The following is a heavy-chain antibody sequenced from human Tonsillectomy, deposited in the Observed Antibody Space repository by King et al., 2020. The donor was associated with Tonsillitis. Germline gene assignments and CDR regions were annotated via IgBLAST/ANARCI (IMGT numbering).Heavy chain of an antibody. D-gene: IGHD2-2*01. Sequence: VQLQESGPGLVKPSETLSLTCTVSGYSISSGYYWGWIRQPPGKGLEWIGSIYHSGSTYYNPSLKSRVTISVDTSKNQFSLKLSSVTAADTAVYYCARTGLYCSSTSCFGYWGQGTLVTVSS. V-gene: IGHV4-38-2*02. CDR2: IYHSGST. CDR1: GYSISSGYY. J-gene: IGHJ4*02. CDR3: ARTGLYCSSTSCFGY.